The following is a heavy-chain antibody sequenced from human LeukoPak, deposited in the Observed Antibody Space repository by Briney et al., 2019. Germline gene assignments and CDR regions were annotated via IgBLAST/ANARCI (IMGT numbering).Heavy chain of an antibody. D-gene: IGHD1-26*01. Sequence: ASVKVSCKASGYTFTGYYVHWVRQAPGQGLEWMGWINPNSGGTNYAQKFQGRVTMTRDTSISTAYMELSRLRSDDTAVYYCARDGLLEAWEPRPLDAFDIWGQGTMVTVSS. CDR3: ARDGLLEAWEPRPLDAFDI. V-gene: IGHV1-2*02. CDR2: INPNSGGT. J-gene: IGHJ3*02. CDR1: GYTFTGYY.